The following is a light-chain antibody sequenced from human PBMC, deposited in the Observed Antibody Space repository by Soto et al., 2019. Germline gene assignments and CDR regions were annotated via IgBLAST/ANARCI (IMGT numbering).Light chain of an antibody. CDR1: SSNIGSHT. CDR2: NNN. V-gene: IGLV1-44*01. Sequence: QSVLTQPPSASGTPGQRVTISCSGSSSNIGSHTVNWYQQLPGTAPKLLIYNNNQRPSGVPDRFSGSKSGTSASLAISGLQSEDEADYYCAVWDESLSGRVFGGGTKLTGL. J-gene: IGLJ3*02. CDR3: AVWDESLSGRV.